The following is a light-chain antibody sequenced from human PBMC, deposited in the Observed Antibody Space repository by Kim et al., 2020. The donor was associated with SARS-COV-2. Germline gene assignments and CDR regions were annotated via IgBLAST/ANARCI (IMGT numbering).Light chain of an antibody. Sequence: RVTSAGSASSAKNGAGKDVHWNQQITGTAPNLLTNGNSNRPSGVPDRFSVSRSGTSASLAITGLQAEDEADFYCQSYDSSLSAYVFGTGTKVTVL. CDR2: GNS. CDR1: SAKNGAGKD. CDR3: QSYDSSLSAYV. V-gene: IGLV1-40*01. J-gene: IGLJ1*01.